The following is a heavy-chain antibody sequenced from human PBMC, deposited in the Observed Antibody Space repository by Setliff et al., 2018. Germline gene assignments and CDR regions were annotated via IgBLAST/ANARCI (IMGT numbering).Heavy chain of an antibody. CDR1: DYILTSYG. CDR2: ISTYNGHT. J-gene: IGHJ4*02. Sequence: ASVKVSCKTSDYILTSYGLSWVRQAPGQGLDWMGWISTYNGHTNYAQKLQGRVTMTTDTSTRTAYMELRSLRSDDTAVYYCVRVTSGRLDFDYWGQGTPVTVSS. V-gene: IGHV1-18*01. CDR3: VRVTSGRLDFDY. D-gene: IGHD6-19*01.